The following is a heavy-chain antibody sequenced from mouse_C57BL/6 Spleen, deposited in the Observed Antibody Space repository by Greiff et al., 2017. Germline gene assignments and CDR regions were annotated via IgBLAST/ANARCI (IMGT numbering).Heavy chain of an antibody. CDR1: GYTFTDYY. D-gene: IGHD1-1*01. CDR3: ARNYGSSPAWFAY. CDR2: INPYNGGT. Sequence: VQLKESGPVLVKPGASVKMSCKASGYTFTDYYMNWVKQSHGKSLEWIGVINPYNGGTSYNQKFKGKATLTVDKSSSTAYMELNSLTSEDSAVYYCARNYGSSPAWFAYWGQGTLVTVSA. J-gene: IGHJ3*01. V-gene: IGHV1-19*01.